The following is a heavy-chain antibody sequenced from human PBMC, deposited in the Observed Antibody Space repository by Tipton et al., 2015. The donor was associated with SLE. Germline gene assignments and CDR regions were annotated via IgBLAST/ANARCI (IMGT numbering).Heavy chain of an antibody. Sequence: SLRLSCAASGFTFSSYSMNWVRQAPGKGLEWVSSISSSSSYIYYADSVKGRFTISRDNAKNSLYLQMNSLRAEDTAVYYCARAPWGWEAGRGMDVWGQGTTVTVSS. J-gene: IGHJ6*02. D-gene: IGHD1-26*01. CDR2: ISSSSSYI. V-gene: IGHV3-21*01. CDR3: ARAPWGWEAGRGMDV. CDR1: GFTFSSYS.